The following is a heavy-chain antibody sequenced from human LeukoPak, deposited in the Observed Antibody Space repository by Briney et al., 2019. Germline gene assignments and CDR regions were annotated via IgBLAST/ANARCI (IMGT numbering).Heavy chain of an antibody. Sequence: SETLSLTCTVSGGSISSGGYYWSWIRQPPGKGLEWIGYIYHSGSTYYNPSLKSRVTISVDRSKNQFSLKLSSVTAADTAVYYCARDTAGLYCSSTSCYTSDAFDIWGQGTMVTVSS. D-gene: IGHD2-2*02. V-gene: IGHV4-30-2*01. CDR2: IYHSGST. CDR1: GGSISSGGYY. CDR3: ARDTAGLYCSSTSCYTSDAFDI. J-gene: IGHJ3*02.